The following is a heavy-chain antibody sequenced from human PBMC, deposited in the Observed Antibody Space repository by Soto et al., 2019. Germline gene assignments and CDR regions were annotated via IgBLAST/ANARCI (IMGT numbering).Heavy chain of an antibody. V-gene: IGHV1-69*01. Sequence: QVQLVQSGAEVKKPGSSVKVSCKASGGTFGSYAFSWVRQAPGQGLAWMGGIIPVSGAAHYAQKFQGRVTITADESTSSAHMELSSLSSQDTAVYYCATALGCRSTSCTLDYWGQGTRVIVSS. J-gene: IGHJ4*02. CDR3: ATALGCRSTSCTLDY. CDR2: IIPVSGAA. CDR1: GGTFGSYA. D-gene: IGHD2-2*01.